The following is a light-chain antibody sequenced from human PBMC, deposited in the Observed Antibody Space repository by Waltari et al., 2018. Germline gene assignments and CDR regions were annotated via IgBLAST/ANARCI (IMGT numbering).Light chain of an antibody. J-gene: IGLJ2*01. CDR2: DVT. V-gene: IGLV2-14*03. CDR3: ISYSRATPGNVV. CDR1: SSDVGGYTY. Sequence: SALTQPASVSGSLGQSITFSCTGTSSDVGGYTYVAWNQQHPGKAPKLMIHDVTDRPSGVSIRFSGSKSGNTAYLTISGLQADDEADYYCISYSRATPGNVVIGGGTKLTVL.